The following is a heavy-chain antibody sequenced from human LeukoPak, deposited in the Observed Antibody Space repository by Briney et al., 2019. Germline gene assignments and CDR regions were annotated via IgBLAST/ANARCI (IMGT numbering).Heavy chain of an antibody. CDR2: INHSGST. Sequence: SETLSLTCAVYGGSFSGYYWSWIRQPPGKGLEWIGEINHSGSTNHNPSLKSRVTISVDTSKNQFSLKLSSVTAADTAVYYCARGPLVLXYFXWLDRNRYYFDYWGQGTLVTVSS. CDR3: ARGPLVLXYFXWLDRNRYYFDY. CDR1: GGSFSGYY. V-gene: IGHV4-34*01. D-gene: IGHD3-9*01. J-gene: IGHJ4*02.